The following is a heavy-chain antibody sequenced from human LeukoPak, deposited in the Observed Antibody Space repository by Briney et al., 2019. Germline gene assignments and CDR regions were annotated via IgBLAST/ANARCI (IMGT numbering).Heavy chain of an antibody. Sequence: GGSLRLSCAASEFTFSTYSMNWVRQAPGKGLEWVSSISSGSSDIYYADSVKGRFTISRDNAKNSLYLQMNSLRAEDTAVYYCARDSTLVVAGYMDVWGKGTTVAVSS. CDR3: ARDSTLVVAGYMDV. V-gene: IGHV3-21*01. CDR2: ISSGSSDI. J-gene: IGHJ6*03. CDR1: EFTFSTYS. D-gene: IGHD2-15*01.